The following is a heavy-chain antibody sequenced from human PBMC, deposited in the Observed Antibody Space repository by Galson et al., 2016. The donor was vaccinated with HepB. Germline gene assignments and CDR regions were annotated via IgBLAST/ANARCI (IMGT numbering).Heavy chain of an antibody. CDR3: AKARAGKDVFDI. CDR1: GFTFSSCA. J-gene: IGHJ3*02. V-gene: IGHV3-23*01. Sequence: SLRLSCAASGFTFSSCAMSWVRQAPGKGLEWVSTFSTIGDSAHYADSVKGRFTISRDNSNNTLSLQMNSLRADDTAVYYFAKARAGKDVFDIWGQGTMVTASS. CDR2: FSTIGDSA.